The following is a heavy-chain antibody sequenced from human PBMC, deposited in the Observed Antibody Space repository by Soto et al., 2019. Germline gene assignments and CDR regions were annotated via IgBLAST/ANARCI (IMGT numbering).Heavy chain of an antibody. V-gene: IGHV1-18*04. CDR2: ISAYNGNT. D-gene: IGHD2-15*01. J-gene: IGHJ5*02. Sequence: SVKVYCKASGYTCTSYGISLLRQAPGQGLEWMGWISAYNGNTNYAQKLQGRFTMTTDTSTSTAYMEMRSLRSDDTAVYYCARGRDVVVVAARRHNWFDPWGQGTLVTVS. CDR3: ARGRDVVVVAARRHNWFDP. CDR1: GYTCTSYG.